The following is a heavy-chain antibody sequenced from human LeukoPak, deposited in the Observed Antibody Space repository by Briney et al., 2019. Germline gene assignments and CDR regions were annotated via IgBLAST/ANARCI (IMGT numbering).Heavy chain of an antibody. CDR1: RFTFYSYA. D-gene: IGHD2-15*01. Sequence: RLLCAASRFTFYSYAMQRAPQAQGMGLVGVIVISYEGTNKYYADSVKGRFTISTDNSKSTLYLQMRSLRAEDTAVYYCARDVVARGRIFDYWGQGTLVTVSS. J-gene: IGHJ4*02. V-gene: IGHV3-30*04. CDR3: ARDVVARGRIFDY. CDR2: ISYEGTNK.